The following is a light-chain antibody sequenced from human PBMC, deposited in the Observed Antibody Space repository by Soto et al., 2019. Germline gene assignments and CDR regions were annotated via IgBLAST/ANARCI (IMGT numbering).Light chain of an antibody. Sequence: DSVSTQAPRTLSLSPGERATLSCRASQTLSSRHLAWYQQKPGQAPRLLIYGASSRATGIPDRLSGSGSGTEFTLTISSLQSEDFAVYYCQQYNNCSRTFGQGTKVDIK. CDR2: GAS. CDR3: QQYNNCSRT. V-gene: IGKV3-20*01. CDR1: QTLSSRH. J-gene: IGKJ1*01.